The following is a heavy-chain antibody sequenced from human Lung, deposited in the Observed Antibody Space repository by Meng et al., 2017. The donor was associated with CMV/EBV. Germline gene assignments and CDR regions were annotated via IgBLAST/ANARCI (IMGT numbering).Heavy chain of an antibody. J-gene: IGHJ4*02. V-gene: IGHV3-21*01. CDR1: GFTFSSYS. Sequence: GGSLKISCAASGFTFSSYSMNWVRQAPGKGLEWVSSISSSSSYIYYADSVKGRFTISRDNAKNSLYLQMNSLRAEDTALYYCARGSSSSWYEGSYYFDYWGQGTLVXVSS. D-gene: IGHD6-13*01. CDR3: ARGSSSSWYEGSYYFDY. CDR2: ISSSSSYI.